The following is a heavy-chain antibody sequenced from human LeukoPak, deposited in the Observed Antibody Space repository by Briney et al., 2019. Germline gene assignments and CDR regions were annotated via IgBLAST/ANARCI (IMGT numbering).Heavy chain of an antibody. CDR3: ARGSVRSSGYYSPGDFDY. D-gene: IGHD3-22*01. CDR1: GYTFTSYG. Sequence: GASVKVSFKASGYTFTSYGISWVRQAPGQGLEWMGWISAYNGNTNYAQKLQGRVTMTTDTSTSTAYMELRSLRSDDTAVYYCARGSVRSSGYYSPGDFDYWGQGTLVTVSS. V-gene: IGHV1-18*01. CDR2: ISAYNGNT. J-gene: IGHJ4*02.